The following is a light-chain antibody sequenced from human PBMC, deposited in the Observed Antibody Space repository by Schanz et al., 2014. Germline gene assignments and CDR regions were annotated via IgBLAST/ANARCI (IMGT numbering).Light chain of an antibody. V-gene: IGKV3-20*01. Sequence: EILITQSPATLSVSPGQRATLSCRASHSVTSNLAWYQQKPGQAPRLLIYGASSRATGIPDRFSGSGSGTDFTLTISRLEPEDFAVYYCQQYGSSPRYTFGGGTKVEIK. CDR3: QQYGSSPRYT. CDR1: HSVTSN. J-gene: IGKJ4*01. CDR2: GAS.